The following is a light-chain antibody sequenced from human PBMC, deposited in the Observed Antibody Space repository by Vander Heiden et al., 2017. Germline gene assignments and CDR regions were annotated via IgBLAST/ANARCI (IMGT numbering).Light chain of an antibody. Sequence: DIQMTQSPSSLSASVGDRVTISCRASQNIDGFVNWYQQKPGKAPKLLIFAGASLQTGVPSRFSGRESGTHFTLTISGLQPDDFASYYCQQCDSTPLVFGGGTKVEVK. CDR1: QNIDGF. CDR2: AGA. V-gene: IGKV1-39*01. J-gene: IGKJ4*01. CDR3: QQCDSTPLV.